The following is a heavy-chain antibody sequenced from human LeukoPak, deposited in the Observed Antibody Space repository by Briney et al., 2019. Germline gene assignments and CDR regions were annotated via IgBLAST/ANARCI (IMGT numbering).Heavy chain of an antibody. V-gene: IGHV4-31*03. CDR1: GGSISSGGYY. D-gene: IGHD3-22*01. CDR2: IYYSGST. J-gene: IGHJ5*02. Sequence: PSETLSLTCTVSGGSISSGGYYWSWIRQHPGKGLEWIGYIYYSGSTYYNPSLKSRVTISVDTSKNQFSLKLSSVTAADTAVYYCASAGSGYYRFDWFDPWGQGTLVTVSS. CDR3: ASAGSGYYRFDWFDP.